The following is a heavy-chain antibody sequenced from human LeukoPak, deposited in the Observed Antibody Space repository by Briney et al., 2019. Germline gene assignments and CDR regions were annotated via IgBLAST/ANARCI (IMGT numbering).Heavy chain of an antibody. V-gene: IGHV3-20*04. CDR3: ARYYDYGSGSYTFDY. CDR1: GFTFDDYG. D-gene: IGHD3-10*01. CDR2: INWIGGST. J-gene: IGHJ4*02. Sequence: GGSLRLSCAASGFTFDDYGMSWVPQAPGKGLEWVSGINWIGGSTGYADSVKGRFTISRDNAKNFLYLQMNSLRAEDTALYYCARYYDYGSGSYTFDYWGQGTLVTVSS.